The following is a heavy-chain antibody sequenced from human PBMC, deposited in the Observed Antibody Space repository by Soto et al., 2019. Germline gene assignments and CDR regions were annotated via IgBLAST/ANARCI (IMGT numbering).Heavy chain of an antibody. CDR1: CGSISSYY. V-gene: IGHV4-59*01. CDR3: ARDRGVLRFLEWSTPPHYYYYGMDV. D-gene: IGHD3-3*01. Sequence: SETLSLTCTVSCGSISSYYWSWIRQPPGKGLEWIGYIYYSGSTNYNPSLKSRVTISVDTSKNQFSLKLSSVTAADTAVYYCARDRGVLRFLEWSTPPHYYYYGMDVWGQGTTVTVSS. J-gene: IGHJ6*02. CDR2: IYYSGST.